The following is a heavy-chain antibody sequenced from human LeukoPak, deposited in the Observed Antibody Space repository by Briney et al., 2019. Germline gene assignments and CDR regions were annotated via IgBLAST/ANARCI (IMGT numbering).Heavy chain of an antibody. CDR3: AITPEDYGDYDFDY. D-gene: IGHD4-17*01. CDR1: GFTFSDYY. J-gene: IGHJ4*02. Sequence: GGSLRLSCAASGFTFSDYYMSWIRQAPGKGLEWVSYISSSGSTIYYADSVKGRFTISRDNAKNSLYLQMNSLRAEDTAVYYCAITPEDYGDYDFDYWGQGTLVTVSS. V-gene: IGHV3-11*01. CDR2: ISSSGSTI.